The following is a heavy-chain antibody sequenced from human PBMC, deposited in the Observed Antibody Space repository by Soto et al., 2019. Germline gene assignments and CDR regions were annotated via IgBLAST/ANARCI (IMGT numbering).Heavy chain of an antibody. V-gene: IGHV3-23*01. CDR3: ASRYNWNYLAYYYYYGMDV. Sequence: PGGSLRLSCAASGFTFNSYAMSWVRQAQGKGLEWVSAISGSGGSTYYADSVKGRFTISRDNSKNTLYLQMNSLRAEDTAVYYCASRYNWNYLAYYYYYGMDVWGQGTTVTVS. CDR1: GFTFNSYA. J-gene: IGHJ6*02. D-gene: IGHD1-7*01. CDR2: ISGSGGST.